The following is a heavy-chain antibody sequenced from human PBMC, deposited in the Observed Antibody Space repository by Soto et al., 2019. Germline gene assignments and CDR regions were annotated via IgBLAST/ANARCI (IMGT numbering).Heavy chain of an antibody. J-gene: IGHJ3*02. CDR2: ISGSGGST. V-gene: IGHV3-23*01. CDR1: GFTFSSYA. Sequence: QAGGSLRLSCAASGFTFSSYAMSWVRQAPGKGLEWVSAISGSGGSTYYADSVKGRFTISRDNSKNTLYLQMNSLRAEDTAVYYSAPTGYYDSSGYPLGAFDIWGQGTMVTVSS. CDR3: APTGYYDSSGYPLGAFDI. D-gene: IGHD3-22*01.